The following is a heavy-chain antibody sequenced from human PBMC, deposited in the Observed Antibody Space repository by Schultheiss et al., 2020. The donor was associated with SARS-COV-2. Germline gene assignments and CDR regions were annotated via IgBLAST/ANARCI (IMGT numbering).Heavy chain of an antibody. V-gene: IGHV4-34*01. Sequence: SQTLSLTCAVYGGSFSGYYWNWIRQPPGKGLEWIGEINHSGSTNYNPSLKSRVTISVDTSKNQFSLKLSSVTAADTAVYYCAREVVATGFDYWGQGTLVTVSS. CDR1: GGSFSGYY. CDR2: INHSGST. CDR3: AREVVATGFDY. D-gene: IGHD5-12*01. J-gene: IGHJ4*02.